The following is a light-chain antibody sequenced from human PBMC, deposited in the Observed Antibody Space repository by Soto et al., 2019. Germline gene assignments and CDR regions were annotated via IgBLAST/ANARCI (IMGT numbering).Light chain of an antibody. J-gene: IGKJ1*01. CDR3: LQDYNYPTWT. CDR1: QGIRND. CDR2: AAS. Sequence: AIPMTQSLSSLSASVGDRVTITCRASQGIRNDLGWYQQKPGKAPKLLIYAASSLQSGVPSRFSGSGSGTDFTLTISSLQPEDFATYYCLQDYNYPTWTFGQGTKVEIK. V-gene: IGKV1-6*01.